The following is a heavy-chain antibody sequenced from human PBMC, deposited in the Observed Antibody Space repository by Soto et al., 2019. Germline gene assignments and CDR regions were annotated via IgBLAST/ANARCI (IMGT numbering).Heavy chain of an antibody. J-gene: IGHJ3*02. Sequence: SGPTLVNPTQTLTLTCTFSGFSLSTSGMCVSWIRQPPGKALECLALIDWDDDKYYSTSLKTRLTISKDTSKNQVVLTMTNMDPVDTATYYCARTSGYYDSSGYYFSGDAFDIWGQGTMVTVSS. CDR1: GFSLSTSGMC. CDR2: IDWDDDK. CDR3: ARTSGYYDSSGYYFSGDAFDI. V-gene: IGHV2-70*01. D-gene: IGHD3-22*01.